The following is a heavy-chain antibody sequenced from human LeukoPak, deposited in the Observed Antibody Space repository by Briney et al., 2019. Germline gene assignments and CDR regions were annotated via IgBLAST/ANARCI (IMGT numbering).Heavy chain of an antibody. CDR3: ARGVDGSGSYYNAPFDY. D-gene: IGHD3-10*01. J-gene: IGHJ4*02. Sequence: VASVKVSCKASGYTFTSYGISWVRQAPGQGLEWMGRISAYNGNTNYAQKLQGRVTMTTDTSTSTAYMELRSLRSDDTAVYYCARGVDGSGSYYNAPFDYWGQGTLVTVSS. CDR2: ISAYNGNT. V-gene: IGHV1-18*01. CDR1: GYTFTSYG.